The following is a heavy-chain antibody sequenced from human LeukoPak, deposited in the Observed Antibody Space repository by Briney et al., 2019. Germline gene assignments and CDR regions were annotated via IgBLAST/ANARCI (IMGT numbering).Heavy chain of an antibody. V-gene: IGHV3-48*01. CDR2: INSSSSTK. Sequence: GGALRLSCAASGFTLSSYCMKWVRPAPGKGPEWVSYINSSSSTKYYADSVKGRFTISRDNAKNSLYLQMNSLRAEDTAVYYCARGFEFGYCSGGSCPRTLSFDYWGQGTLVTVSS. CDR1: GFTLSSYC. J-gene: IGHJ4*02. D-gene: IGHD2-15*01. CDR3: ARGFEFGYCSGGSCPRTLSFDY.